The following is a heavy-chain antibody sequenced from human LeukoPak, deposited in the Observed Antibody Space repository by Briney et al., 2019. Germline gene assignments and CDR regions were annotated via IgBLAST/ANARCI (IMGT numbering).Heavy chain of an antibody. CDR1: GFTFSSYG. Sequence: GGSLRLSCAASGFTFSSYGMYWVRQTPGKGLEWVAFISYDGSNKYHADSVKGRFTISRDNSKNTLYLQMSSLRGEDTAVYYCTKAGSYGDYSFDYWGQGTLVTVSS. V-gene: IGHV3-30*18. CDR2: ISYDGSNK. D-gene: IGHD4-17*01. CDR3: TKAGSYGDYSFDY. J-gene: IGHJ4*02.